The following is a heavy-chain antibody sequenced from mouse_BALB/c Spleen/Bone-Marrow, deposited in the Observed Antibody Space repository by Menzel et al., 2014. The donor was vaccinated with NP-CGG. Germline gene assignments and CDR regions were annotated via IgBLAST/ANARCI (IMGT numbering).Heavy chain of an antibody. CDR1: GYTFTSYW. V-gene: IGHV1-69*02. D-gene: IGHD1-2*01. J-gene: IGHJ3*01. CDR2: IDPSDSET. CDR3: ARRGYGYGFAY. Sequence: VQLQQSGAELVKPGAPVKLSCKASGYTFTSYWMNWVKQRPGRGLEWIGRIDPSDSETHYNQKFKDKATLTVDKSSSTAYIQLSSLTSEDSAVYYCARRGYGYGFAYWGHGTLVTVSA.